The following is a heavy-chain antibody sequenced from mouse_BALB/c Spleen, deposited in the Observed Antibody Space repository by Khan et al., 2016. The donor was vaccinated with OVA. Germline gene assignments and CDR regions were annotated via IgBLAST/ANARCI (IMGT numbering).Heavy chain of an antibody. CDR1: GFIFTSYW. CDR2: IYPGTGST. Sequence: QVQLMQSGGDLVRPGASVKLSCKTSGFIFTSYWIHWVKQRPGQGLEWIARIYPGTGSTYYNEKFKGKATLTADNSSSTAYMQLSSLKSEDSSVYLCAGGSDYGNFFAYWGQGTLVTVS. J-gene: IGHJ3*01. D-gene: IGHD2-1*01. CDR3: AGGSDYGNFFAY. V-gene: IGHV1-76*01.